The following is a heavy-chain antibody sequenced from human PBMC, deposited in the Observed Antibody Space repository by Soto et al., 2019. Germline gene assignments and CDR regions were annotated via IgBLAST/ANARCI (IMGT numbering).Heavy chain of an antibody. CDR2: TYYRSKWYK. CDR3: ARQYSSTSNYCRLDV. CDR1: GDSVSSNSAV. J-gene: IGHJ6*02. D-gene: IGHD6-19*01. Sequence: QAQLQQSGPGLVKPSQTLSLTCAISGDSVSSNSAVWNWIRQSPSRCLEWLGRTYYRSKWYKDYPLSVKTRITTNPHPSKTHFSLQLNSLPPEDTAVYYCARQYSSTSNYCRLDVSGQGTTVTVSS. V-gene: IGHV6-1*01.